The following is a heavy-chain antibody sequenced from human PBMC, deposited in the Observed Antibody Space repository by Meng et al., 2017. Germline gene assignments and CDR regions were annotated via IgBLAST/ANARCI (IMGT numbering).Heavy chain of an antibody. Sequence: GESLKISCAASGFTFSSYAMHWVRQAPGKGLEWVAVIWYDGSNKYYADSVKGRFTISRDNSKNTLYLQMNSLRAEDTAVYYCAREYCSGGSCYEHFDYWGQGTLVTVSS. CDR3: AREYCSGGSCYEHFDY. CDR1: GFTFSSYA. D-gene: IGHD2-15*01. J-gene: IGHJ4*02. V-gene: IGHV3-33*08. CDR2: IWYDGSNK.